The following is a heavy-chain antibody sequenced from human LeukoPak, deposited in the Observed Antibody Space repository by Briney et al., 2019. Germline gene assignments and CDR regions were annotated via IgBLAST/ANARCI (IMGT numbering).Heavy chain of an antibody. CDR3: AREVGIVVVVAAKRAAFDI. CDR2: IYTSGST. Sequence: SETLSLTCTVSGGSISSYYWSWIRQPAGNGLEWIGRIYTSGSTNYNPSLKSRVTMSVDTSKNQFSLKLSSVTASDTAVYYCAREVGIVVVVAAKRAAFDIWGQGTMVTVSS. D-gene: IGHD2-15*01. CDR1: GGSISSYY. V-gene: IGHV4-4*07. J-gene: IGHJ3*02.